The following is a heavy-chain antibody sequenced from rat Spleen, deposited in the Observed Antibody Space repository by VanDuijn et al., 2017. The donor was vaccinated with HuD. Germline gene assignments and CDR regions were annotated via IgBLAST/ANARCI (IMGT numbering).Heavy chain of an antibody. V-gene: IGHV5S10*01. CDR1: GFTFSDYN. J-gene: IGHJ2*01. CDR3: ARMRAGYCFDY. CDR2: ISTSGSRT. Sequence: EVQLVESGGGLVQPGRSLKLSCAASGFTFSDYNMAWVRQAPKKGLEWVATISTSGSRTYYPDSVKGRFTISRDNAKNTLYLQLNSLKSEDTAIYYCARMRAGYCFDYWGQGVMVTVSS.